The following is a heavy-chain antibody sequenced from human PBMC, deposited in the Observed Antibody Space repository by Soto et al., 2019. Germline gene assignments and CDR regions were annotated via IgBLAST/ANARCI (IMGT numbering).Heavy chain of an antibody. CDR1: GYTFTSYG. V-gene: IGHV1-18*01. D-gene: IGHD6-6*01. CDR2: ISAYNGNT. Sequence: ASVKVSCKASGYTFTSYGISWVRQAPGQGLEWMGWISAYNGNTNYAQKLQGRVTMTTDTSTSTAYMELRSLRSDDTAVYYCAKDFFSLSITAPPPYYYGMDVWGQGTTVTVSS. CDR3: AKDFFSLSITAPPPYYYGMDV. J-gene: IGHJ6*02.